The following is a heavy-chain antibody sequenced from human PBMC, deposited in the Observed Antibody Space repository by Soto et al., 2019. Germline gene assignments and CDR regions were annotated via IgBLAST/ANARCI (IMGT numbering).Heavy chain of an antibody. CDR1: GFMFRNHA. CDR3: ARDAVDVTKMVFVSPIDS. D-gene: IGHD2-8*01. V-gene: IGHV3-30-3*01. J-gene: IGHJ4*02. Sequence: QVYLVESGGGVVQPGRSLRLSCAASGFMFRNHAMHWVRQAPGKGLDWVAVISFDGGNDFYADSVKGRFTISRDNSRNTLYLQRDSRRPEDTAVYYCARDAVDVTKMVFVSPIDSWGQGALVTVSS. CDR2: ISFDGGND.